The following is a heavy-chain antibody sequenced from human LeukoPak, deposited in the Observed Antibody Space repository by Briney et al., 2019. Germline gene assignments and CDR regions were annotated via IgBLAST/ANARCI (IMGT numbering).Heavy chain of an antibody. CDR1: GYTFTSYD. Sequence: ASVKVSCKASGYTFTSYDINWVRQATGQGLEWMGWMNPNSGNTGYAQKFQGRVTMTRNTSISTAYMELSSLRSEDTAVYYCAREYYDSSGYYRYFDYWGQGTLVTVSS. V-gene: IGHV1-8*01. D-gene: IGHD3-22*01. CDR3: AREYYDSSGYYRYFDY. J-gene: IGHJ4*02. CDR2: MNPNSGNT.